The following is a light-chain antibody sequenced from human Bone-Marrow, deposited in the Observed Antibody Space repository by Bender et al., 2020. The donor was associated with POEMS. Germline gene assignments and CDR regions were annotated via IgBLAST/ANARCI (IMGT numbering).Light chain of an antibody. J-gene: IGLJ2*01. V-gene: IGLV3-1*01. CDR3: QAWDRTTPV. Sequence: SYELTQPPSVSVSPGQTANFACSGDNLGEKYVCWYQQRPGQSPVLVIYQDTKRPSGIPARFSGSNSGNTATLTISGTQGMDEADYYCQAWDRTTPVFGGGTKLTVL. CDR2: QDT. CDR1: NLGEKY.